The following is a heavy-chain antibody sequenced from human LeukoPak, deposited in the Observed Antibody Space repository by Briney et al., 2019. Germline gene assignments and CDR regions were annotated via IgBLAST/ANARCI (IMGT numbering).Heavy chain of an antibody. CDR2: INPNSGGT. V-gene: IGHV1-2*02. Sequence: ASVKVSCKASGYTFTDRYVHWVRQAPGQGLEWIGWINPNSGGTKYAQNFQGRVSMTRDTSITTAYMELSRLRSDDTAVYYGARDDFYDVSGFDSWGQGTRVTVSS. J-gene: IGHJ4*02. D-gene: IGHD3-22*01. CDR1: GYTFTDRY. CDR3: ARDDFYDVSGFDS.